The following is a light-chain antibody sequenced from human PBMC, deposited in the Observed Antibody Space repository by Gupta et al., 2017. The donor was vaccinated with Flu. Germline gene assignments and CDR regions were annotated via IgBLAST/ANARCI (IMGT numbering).Light chain of an antibody. CDR3: HADDSSRSGSVV. CDR2: DNS. CDR1: DIGAGYD. J-gene: IGLJ2*01. Sequence: DIGAGYDVHWYQQHPGTARKILIYDNSNRPSWVPDRCSCAKSGASSSLVITGLQSDDDADYYCHADDSSRSGSVVFGGGTKLTVL. V-gene: IGLV1-40*01.